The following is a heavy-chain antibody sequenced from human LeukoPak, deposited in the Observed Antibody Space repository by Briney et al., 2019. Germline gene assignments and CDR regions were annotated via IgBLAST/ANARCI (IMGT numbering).Heavy chain of an antibody. CDR3: ASNKGYSYGYYFDY. D-gene: IGHD5-18*01. CDR2: IIPIFGTA. J-gene: IGHJ4*02. V-gene: IGHV1-69*06. CDR1: GYTFTSYH. Sequence: ASVKVSCKASGYTFTSYHMHWVRQAPGQGLEWMGGIIPIFGTANYAQKFQGRVTITADKSTSTAYMELSSLRSEDTAVYYCASNKGYSYGYYFDYWGQGTLVTVSS.